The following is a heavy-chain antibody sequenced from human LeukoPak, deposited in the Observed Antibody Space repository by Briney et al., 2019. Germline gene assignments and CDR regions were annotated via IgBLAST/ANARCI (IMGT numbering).Heavy chain of an antibody. D-gene: IGHD3-22*01. V-gene: IGHV3-23*01. J-gene: IGHJ4*02. CDR3: AKIAYYDSSGNY. CDR1: GFTFSGYA. Sequence: EPGGSLRLSCAASGFTFSGYAMSWVRQAPGKGLEWVSAISTSGDGTYYADSVKGRFTISRDNSKNTLYLQMNSLRAEDTAVYYCAKIAYYDSSGNYWGQGTLVTVSS. CDR2: ISTSGDGT.